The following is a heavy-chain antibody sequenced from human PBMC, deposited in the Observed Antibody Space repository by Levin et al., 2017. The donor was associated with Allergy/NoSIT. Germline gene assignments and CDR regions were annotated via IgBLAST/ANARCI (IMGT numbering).Heavy chain of an antibody. CDR3: ARGLGSVPAAPFDY. J-gene: IGHJ4*02. CDR1: GYTFTSYG. CDR2: ISAYNGNT. D-gene: IGHD2-2*01. Sequence: PWASVKVSCKASGYTFTSYGISWVRQAPGQGLEWMGWISAYNGNTNYAQKLQGRVTMTTDTSTSTAYMELRSLRSDDTAVYYCARGLGSVPAAPFDYWGQGTLVTVSS. V-gene: IGHV1-18*01.